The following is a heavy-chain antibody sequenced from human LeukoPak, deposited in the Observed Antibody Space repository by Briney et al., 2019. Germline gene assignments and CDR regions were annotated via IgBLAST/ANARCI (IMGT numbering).Heavy chain of an antibody. CDR3: ARDLISQGDY. V-gene: IGHV3-48*03. J-gene: IGHJ4*02. Sequence: PGGSLRLSCAASGFTFSSYEMNWVRQAPGKGLEWVSYISSSGSTIYYADSVKGRFTISRDNAKNTLYLQMNSLRAEDTAVYYCARDLISQGDYWGQGTLVTVSS. CDR1: GFTFSSYE. CDR2: ISSSGSTI.